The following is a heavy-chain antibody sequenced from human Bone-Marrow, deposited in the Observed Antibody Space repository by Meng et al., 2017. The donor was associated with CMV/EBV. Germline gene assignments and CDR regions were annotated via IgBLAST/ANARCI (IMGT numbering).Heavy chain of an antibody. D-gene: IGHD2-2*02. V-gene: IGHV4-34*01. CDR1: GGSFSGYY. J-gene: IGHJ6*02. Sequence: SQTLSLTCAVYGGSFSGYYWSWIRQPPGKGLEWIGEINHSGSTNYNPSLKSRVTISVDTSKKQFSLKLSSVTAADTAVYYCARGLRYCSSTSCYRPYYYYYYGMDVWGQGTTVTVSS. CDR2: INHSGST. CDR3: ARGLRYCSSTSCYRPYYYYYYGMDV.